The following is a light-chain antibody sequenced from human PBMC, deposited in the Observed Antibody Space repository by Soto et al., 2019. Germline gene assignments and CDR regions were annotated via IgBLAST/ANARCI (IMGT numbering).Light chain of an antibody. V-gene: IGKV3-15*01. CDR3: QYYDNWRLS. CDR2: GAS. J-gene: IGKJ4*01. Sequence: EIVMTQSPATLSVSPGDRATLSCRASQSVSSIAWYQQKPGQPPRLLIYGASRRATNIPARFSGGGSDTEFTLNISTLQSQDFAVYYCQYYDNWRLSFGGGTTVEIK. CDR1: QSVSS.